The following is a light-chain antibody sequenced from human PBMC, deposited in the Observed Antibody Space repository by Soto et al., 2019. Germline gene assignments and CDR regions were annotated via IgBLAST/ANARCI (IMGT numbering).Light chain of an antibody. CDR2: DAS. Sequence: EIVMTQSPATLSVSPGERATLSCRASQSGSRNVAWYQQKPGQAPRLLIHDASTRATGISVRFSGSGSGTEFTLTISSLQSEDFAGYYCQPYNNWLWTFGQGTKVEIK. CDR3: QPYNNWLWT. CDR1: QSGSRN. V-gene: IGKV3-15*01. J-gene: IGKJ1*01.